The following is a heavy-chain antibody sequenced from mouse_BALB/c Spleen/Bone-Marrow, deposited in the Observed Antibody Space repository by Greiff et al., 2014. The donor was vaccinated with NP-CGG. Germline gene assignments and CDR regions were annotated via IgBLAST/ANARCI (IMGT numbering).Heavy chain of an antibody. V-gene: IGHV1-69*01. CDR3: ARGGANVDY. CDR2: IDISDSYT. J-gene: IGHJ2*01. CDR1: CHTFTDHW. Sequence: QVQLKESGAELVMPGASVKMSCKASCHTFTDHWMHWGEQRPGQGLEWIGAIDISDSYTTYNQKFKGKATLTVDESSSTAYMQLSRLTSEDSAVYYCARGGANVDYWGQGTTLTVSS.